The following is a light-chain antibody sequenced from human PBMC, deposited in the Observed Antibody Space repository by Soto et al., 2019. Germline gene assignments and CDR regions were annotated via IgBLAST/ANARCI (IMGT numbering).Light chain of an antibody. J-gene: IGLJ3*02. CDR1: SGHSSYA. CDR2: LNSDGSH. Sequence: QSVLTQSPSASASLGASVKLTCTLSSGHSSYAIAWHQQQPEKGPRYLMKLNSDGSHNKGDGIPDRFSGSRSGAERYLTISSLQSEDEADYYCQTWDTGIRVFGGGTQLTVL. V-gene: IGLV4-69*01. CDR3: QTWDTGIRV.